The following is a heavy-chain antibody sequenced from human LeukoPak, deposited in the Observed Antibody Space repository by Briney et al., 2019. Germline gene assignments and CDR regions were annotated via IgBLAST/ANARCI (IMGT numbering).Heavy chain of an antibody. D-gene: IGHD3-10*01. CDR3: AGESELRD. CDR2: ISAYNGNT. V-gene: IGHV1-18*01. CDR1: ASTFNSYN. Sequence: ASVNVSCTSSASTFNSYNISLVRHAPGQGLEWMGWISAYNGNTNYAQKLQGRVTMTTDTSTSTAYMELRSLRSDDTAVYYWAGESELRDWGKGTLVTVSS. J-gene: IGHJ4*02.